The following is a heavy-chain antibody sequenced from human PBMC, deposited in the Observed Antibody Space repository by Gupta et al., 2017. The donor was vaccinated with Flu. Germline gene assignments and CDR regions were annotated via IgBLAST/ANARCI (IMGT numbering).Heavy chain of an antibody. J-gene: IGHJ4*02. CDR3: ARLGSINGDY. Sequence: EVQLVDSGGVRVRPRGSLTLSCVASGFFFSDYAMNWVRQAPGKGLEWVASIRTSPGYIYYADSVKGRFTVSRDNSKNTVFLQMDNLRGEDSAIYYCARLGSINGDYWGPGTLVTVSS. D-gene: IGHD6-13*01. CDR2: IRTSPGYI. V-gene: IGHV3-21*06. CDR1: GFFFSDYA.